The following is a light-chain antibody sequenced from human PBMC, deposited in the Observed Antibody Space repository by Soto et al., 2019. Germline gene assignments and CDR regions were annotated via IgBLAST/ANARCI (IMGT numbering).Light chain of an antibody. Sequence: EIVLTQSPGTRSLSPGERATLSCRASQSINNRYLAWYQQKPGQAPRLLIYAASSRATGIPARFSGSGSGTDFTLAISSPEPDDVAVDYGQQVGSSPAFTCGPGTKVDSK. CDR1: QSINNRY. CDR2: AAS. J-gene: IGKJ3*01. V-gene: IGKV3-20*01. CDR3: QQVGSSPAFT.